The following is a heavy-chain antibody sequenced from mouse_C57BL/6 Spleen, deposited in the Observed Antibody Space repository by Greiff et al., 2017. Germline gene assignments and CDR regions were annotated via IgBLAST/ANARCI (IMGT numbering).Heavy chain of an antibody. D-gene: IGHD2-4*01. V-gene: IGHV1-53*01. CDR3: ARRIYYDYDSWYFDV. Sequence: VQLQQSGPELVKPGASVKLSCKASGYTFTSYWMHWVKQRPGQGLEWIGNINPSNGGTNYNEKFKSKATLTVDKSSSTAYMQLSSLTSEDSAVYYCARRIYYDYDSWYFDVWGTGTTVTVSS. CDR1: GYTFTSYW. J-gene: IGHJ1*03. CDR2: INPSNGGT.